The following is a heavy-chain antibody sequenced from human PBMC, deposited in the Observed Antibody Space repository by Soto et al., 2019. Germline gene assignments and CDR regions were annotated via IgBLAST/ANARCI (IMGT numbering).Heavy chain of an antibody. CDR1: GASVSNYS. CDR2: ISSTGNI. CDR3: ARERGDNWTYEAH. J-gene: IGHJ4*02. Sequence: SGTLDGSSAVFGASVSNYSWSWIRQRAGKGLEWMGRISSTGNIHYNPSFRSRFTMSIDTSRDQFSLRLTSVTAADTAVYYCARERGDNWTYEAHWGQGTQVTGSS. D-gene: IGHD1-7*01. V-gene: IGHV4-4*07.